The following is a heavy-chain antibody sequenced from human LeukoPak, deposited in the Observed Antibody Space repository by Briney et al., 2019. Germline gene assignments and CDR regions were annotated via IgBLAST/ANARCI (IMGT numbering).Heavy chain of an antibody. Sequence: GGSLRLSCTASGFTVSNNYMSWVRQAPGKGLEWVSVIYSGGSTYYTDSVMGRFTISRDNAKNTLYLQMNSLRAEDTAVYYCASATVTIDYWGQGTLVTVSS. CDR1: GFTVSNNY. V-gene: IGHV3-53*01. D-gene: IGHD4-17*01. CDR3: ASATVTIDY. CDR2: IYSGGST. J-gene: IGHJ4*02.